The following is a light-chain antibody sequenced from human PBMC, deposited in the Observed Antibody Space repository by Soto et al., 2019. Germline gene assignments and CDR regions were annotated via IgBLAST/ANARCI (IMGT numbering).Light chain of an antibody. V-gene: IGKV3-20*01. CDR2: DAF. CDR3: QQYGGSPRT. CDR1: RSLDSGQ. Sequence: ESVLMQSPGTLSLYTRESATLSCRASRSLDSGQLAWYQQKVGRAPRLLIHDAFIRATGIPDRFSGSGSGTDFTLTIARLEPEDFAVYYCQQYGGSPRTFGQGTRLESK. J-gene: IGKJ5*01.